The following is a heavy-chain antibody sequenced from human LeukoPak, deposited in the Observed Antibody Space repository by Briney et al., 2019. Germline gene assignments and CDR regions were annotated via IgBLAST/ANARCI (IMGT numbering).Heavy chain of an antibody. CDR3: ARDGYNWIPNGV. CDR2: ISGTGFNA. D-gene: IGHD5-24*01. Sequence: GGSLRLSCEASGFTLSAYAMTWVRQAPGKGLEWVSAISGTGFNAEYADAVKGRCTISRDNSKNTLYLQMFSLRPDDTAVYYCARDGYNWIPNGVWGQGTLVTVSS. J-gene: IGHJ4*02. V-gene: IGHV3-23*01. CDR1: GFTLSAYA.